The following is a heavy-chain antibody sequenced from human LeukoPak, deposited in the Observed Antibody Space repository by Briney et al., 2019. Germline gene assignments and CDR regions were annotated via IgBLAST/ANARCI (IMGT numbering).Heavy chain of an antibody. V-gene: IGHV3-30*18. CDR2: ISYDGSNK. Sequence: PGGSLRLSCAASGFTFSSYGMHGVRQAPAKGLEWVAVISYDGSNKYYADSAKGRFTISRDNSKNTLYLQMNSLRAEDTAVYYCAEVYAAWELLSYFDYWGQGTLVTVSS. CDR3: AEVYAAWELLSYFDY. J-gene: IGHJ4*02. D-gene: IGHD1-26*01. CDR1: GFTFSSYG.